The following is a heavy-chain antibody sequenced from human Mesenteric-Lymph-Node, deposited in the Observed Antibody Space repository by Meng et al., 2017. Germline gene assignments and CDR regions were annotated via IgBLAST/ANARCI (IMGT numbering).Heavy chain of an antibody. D-gene: IGHD6-13*01. CDR1: GFSLSTSGVG. J-gene: IGHJ1*01. CDR2: IYWDDDK. V-gene: IGHV2-5*02. CDR3: AHSGSSSWYSEPFQH. Sequence: QITFNESGPTLVKPTQTLTLTCALSGFSLSTSGVGGGWFRQPPGKALEWLALIYWDDDKRYSPSLKSRLTITKDTSKNQVVLTMTNMDPVDTATYYCAHSGSSSWYSEPFQHWGQGTLVTVSS.